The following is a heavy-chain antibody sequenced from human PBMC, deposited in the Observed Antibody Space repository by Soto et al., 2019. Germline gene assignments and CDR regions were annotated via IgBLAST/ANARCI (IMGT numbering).Heavy chain of an antibody. CDR2: IYYSGST. V-gene: IGHV4-59*08. J-gene: IGHJ6*03. CDR1: GGSISSYY. CDR3: ARHFGYYYHMDV. Sequence: SETLSLTCTVSGGSISSYYWSWIRQPPGKGLEWIGYIYYSGSTNYNPSLKSRVTISVDTSKNQFSLKLSSVTAADTAVYYCARHFGYYYHMDVWGKGTTVTVSS. D-gene: IGHD3-10*01.